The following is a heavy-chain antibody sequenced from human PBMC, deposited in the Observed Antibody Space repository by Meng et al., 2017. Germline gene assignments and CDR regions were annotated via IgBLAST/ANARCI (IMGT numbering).Heavy chain of an antibody. V-gene: IGHV3-48*03. CDR2: ISSSGSTI. CDR3: AREGGSGGYYVDY. D-gene: IGHD1-26*01. CDR1: GFTFSSYE. Sequence: GESLKISCAASGFTFSSYEMNWVRQAPGKGLEWVSYISSSGSTIYYADSVKGRFTISRANAKNSLYLKMNSLGAEDTAVSYCAREGGSGGYYVDYWGQGTLVTVSS. J-gene: IGHJ4*02.